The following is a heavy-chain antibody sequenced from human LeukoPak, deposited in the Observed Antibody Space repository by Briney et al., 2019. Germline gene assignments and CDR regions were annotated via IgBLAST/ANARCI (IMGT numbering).Heavy chain of an antibody. Sequence: ASVKVSCKASGYTFTDYYLHWVRQAPGQGLEWMGWINPKSGGTKSAQKFQGWVTMTRDTSISTAFMELRSDDTAVYYCARVGHYGSGSSSFYFDFWGQGTLVTVSS. J-gene: IGHJ4*02. CDR2: INPKSGGT. CDR1: GYTFTDYY. CDR3: ARVGHYGSGSSSFYFDF. V-gene: IGHV1-2*04. D-gene: IGHD3-10*01.